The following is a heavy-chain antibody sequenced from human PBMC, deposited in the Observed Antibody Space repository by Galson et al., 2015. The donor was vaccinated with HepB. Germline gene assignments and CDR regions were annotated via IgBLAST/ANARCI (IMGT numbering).Heavy chain of an antibody. J-gene: IGHJ6*03. CDR1: GFSLSSSGMC. CDR2: IDWDGAK. CDR3: ARMRGFSSSSGGYYYYMDV. V-gene: IGHV2-70*11. D-gene: IGHD6-6*01. Sequence: PALVKPTQTLTVTCTFSGFSLSSSGMCVSWIRQSPGKALEWLARIDWDGAKYYSTSLKTRLTVSKDTSKNQVVPTMTNMDPVETATYYCARMRGFSSSSGGYYYYMDVWGEGTTVTVSS.